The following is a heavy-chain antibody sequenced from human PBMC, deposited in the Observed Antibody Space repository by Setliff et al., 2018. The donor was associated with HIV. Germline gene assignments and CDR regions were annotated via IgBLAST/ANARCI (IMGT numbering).Heavy chain of an antibody. CDR3: ASTYCGGDCYYRYFQH. V-gene: IGHV4-59*11. CDR1: GGSISSHY. J-gene: IGHJ1*01. Sequence: SETLSLTCTVSGGSISSHYWSWIRQPPGKGLEWIGSIYYSGSTNYNPSLKSRVTISVDTSKNQFSLKLSSVTAADTAVYYCASTYCGGDCYYRYFQHWGQGTLVTVSS. CDR2: IYYSGST. D-gene: IGHD2-21*02.